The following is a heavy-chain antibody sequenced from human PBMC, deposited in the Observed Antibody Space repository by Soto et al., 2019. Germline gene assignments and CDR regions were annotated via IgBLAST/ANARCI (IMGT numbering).Heavy chain of an antibody. CDR2: ISAYNGNT. Sequence: VQLLESGGGLVQPGASVKVSCKASGYTFTSYGISWVRQAPGQGLEWMGWISAYNGNTNYAQKLQGRVTMTTDTSTSTAYMELRSLRSDDTAVYYCARYHGDYTGSWFDPWGQGTLVTVSS. J-gene: IGHJ5*02. CDR3: ARYHGDYTGSWFDP. V-gene: IGHV1-18*01. CDR1: GYTFTSYG. D-gene: IGHD4-17*01.